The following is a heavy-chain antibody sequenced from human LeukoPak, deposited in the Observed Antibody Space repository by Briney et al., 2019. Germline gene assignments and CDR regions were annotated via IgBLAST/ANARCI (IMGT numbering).Heavy chain of an antibody. V-gene: IGHV3-21*01. Sequence: PGGSLRLSCAASGFTFRSYSMNWVRQAPGKGLEWVSSITGSSSYIYYADSVKGRFTISRDNAKNSLYLQTNSLRAEDTAVYYCARVLGSSEDYVWGSYRFWGQGTLVTVSS. CDR2: ITGSSSYI. J-gene: IGHJ4*02. CDR3: ARVLGSSEDYVWGSYRF. D-gene: IGHD3-16*02. CDR1: GFTFRSYS.